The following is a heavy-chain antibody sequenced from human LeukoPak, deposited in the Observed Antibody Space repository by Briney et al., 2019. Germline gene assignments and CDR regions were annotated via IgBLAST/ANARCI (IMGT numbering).Heavy chain of an antibody. Sequence: VASVTVSCKASGYTFTSYAMNWVRQAPGQGLEWMGWINTNTGNPTYAQGFTGRFVFSLDTSVSTAYLQISSLKAEDTAVYYCAREEQSGGITIFGVANEDWFDRWGQGTLVTVSS. D-gene: IGHD3-3*01. CDR3: AREEQSGGITIFGVANEDWFDR. CDR2: INTNTGNP. V-gene: IGHV7-4-1*02. J-gene: IGHJ5*02. CDR1: GYTFTSYA.